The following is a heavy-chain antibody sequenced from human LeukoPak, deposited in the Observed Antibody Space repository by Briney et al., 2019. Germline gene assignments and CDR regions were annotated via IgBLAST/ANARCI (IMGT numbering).Heavy chain of an antibody. V-gene: IGHV3-23*01. CDR1: GLTFSSYA. Sequence: GGSLRLSCAASGLTFSSYAMSWVRQAPGKGLEWVSGISGSGGTTYYADSVKGRFTISRDNSKNTYLQMNSLRAEDTAAYYCAKDSQSTLPRGRLDYWGQGTLVTVSS. CDR2: ISGSGGTT. D-gene: IGHD2-21*02. J-gene: IGHJ4*02. CDR3: AKDSQSTLPRGRLDY.